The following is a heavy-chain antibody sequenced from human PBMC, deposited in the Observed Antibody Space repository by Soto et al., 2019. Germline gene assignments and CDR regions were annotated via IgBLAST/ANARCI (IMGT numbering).Heavy chain of an antibody. V-gene: IGHV5-51*01. CDR2: IYPCNCDT. CDR1: GNISTNYW. Sequence: PGSAQNISSESGGNISTNYWICVVRQIPGKGLEWMGIIYPCNCDTKYTPTFQGQVTMTADKSITTAYLRWTSLKASDTAIYYCAATIFHYGMDVWGQGTTVTVYS. D-gene: IGHD3-3*01. CDR3: AATIFHYGMDV. J-gene: IGHJ6*02.